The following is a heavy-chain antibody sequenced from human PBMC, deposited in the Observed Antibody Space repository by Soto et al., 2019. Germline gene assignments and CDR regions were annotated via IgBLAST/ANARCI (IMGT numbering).Heavy chain of an antibody. CDR3: ARVIPPTAAGTDY. CDR1: GCNFSSYW. CDR2: IKQDGSEK. J-gene: IGHJ4*02. Sequence: PGGALRLSCAASGCNFSSYWMTWVRQAPGKGLQWVANIKQDGSEKDYVDSVKGRFTISRDNAQNSLYLQMNSLRAEDTAVYYCARVIPPTAAGTDYWGQGTLVTVSS. D-gene: IGHD6-13*01. V-gene: IGHV3-7*05.